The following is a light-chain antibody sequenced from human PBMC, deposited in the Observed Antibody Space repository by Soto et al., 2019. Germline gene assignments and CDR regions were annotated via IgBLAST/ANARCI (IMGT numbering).Light chain of an antibody. J-gene: IGKJ4*01. CDR3: KQSHTNYAPT. CDR1: QSISNY. Sequence: DIQMTQSPSSLSASVGDRVTITCRASQSISNYLNWYQHKPGKVPKLLIYTASSLQSGVPSRFSGSGSGTDFSLTISSLQPEDFATYYCKQSHTNYAPTFGGGTRWIS. CDR2: TAS. V-gene: IGKV1-39*01.